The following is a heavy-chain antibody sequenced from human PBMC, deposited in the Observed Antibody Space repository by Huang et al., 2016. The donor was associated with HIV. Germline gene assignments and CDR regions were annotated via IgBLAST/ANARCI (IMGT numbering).Heavy chain of an antibody. D-gene: IGHD3-10*01. CDR3: ARGVFDGVWSGDLLPHFYYMDV. CDR2: ILRILRRQ. J-gene: IGHJ6*03. Sequence: QVQLVQSGAEMKKPGSSVKVSCTAPGGTFSSYGISWVRQAPGQGLEWMGWILRILRRQDYAQKVQGRLTITADEATSTAYMELSSLRSQDSAIYFCARGVFDGVWSGDLLPHFYYMDVWGKGTTVTVSS. CDR1: GGTFSSYG. V-gene: IGHV1-69*10.